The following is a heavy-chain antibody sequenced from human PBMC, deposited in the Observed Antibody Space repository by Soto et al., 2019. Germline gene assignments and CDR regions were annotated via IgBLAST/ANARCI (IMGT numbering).Heavy chain of an antibody. CDR3: ASXYRGGGQYYYYYYGMDV. CDR2: IYYSGST. Sequence: SETLSLTCTVSGGSISGSSYYWGWIRQPPGKGMEWIGSIYYSGSTYYNPSLKSRVTISVDTSKNQFSLKLSSVTAADTAVYYCASXYRGGGQYYYYYYGMDVWGQGTTVTVSS. D-gene: IGHD2-21*01. J-gene: IGHJ6*02. V-gene: IGHV4-39*01. CDR1: GGSISGSSYY.